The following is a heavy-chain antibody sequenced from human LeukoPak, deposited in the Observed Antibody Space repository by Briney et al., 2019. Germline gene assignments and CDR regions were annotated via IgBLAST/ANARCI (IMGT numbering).Heavy chain of an antibody. CDR3: ATPYSGGYHGLDI. Sequence: PSETLSLTCTVSGGSISSSTYYWGWIRQPPGKGLEWIGSIYYSGSTHYTPSLKSRVTISVDTSKNQFSLKLNSVTAADTAVYYCATPYSGGYHGLDIWGQGTMVTVSS. CDR2: IYYSGST. D-gene: IGHD1-26*01. J-gene: IGHJ3*02. CDR1: GGSISSSTYY. V-gene: IGHV4-39*01.